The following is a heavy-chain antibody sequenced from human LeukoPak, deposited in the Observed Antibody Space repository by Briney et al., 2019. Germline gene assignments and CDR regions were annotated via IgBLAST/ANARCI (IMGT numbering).Heavy chain of an antibody. Sequence: GGSLRLPCAASGFTVSSNYMSWDRQAPGKGLEWVGRIKSTTDGGTTDYAAPVKGRFTISRDDSKNTLYLQTNSLKTGDTAVYFCTRIIKGGALDYWGQGTLVTVSS. CDR2: IKSTTDGGTT. J-gene: IGHJ4*02. V-gene: IGHV3-15*01. D-gene: IGHD3-10*01. CDR3: TRIIKGGALDY. CDR1: GFTVSSNY.